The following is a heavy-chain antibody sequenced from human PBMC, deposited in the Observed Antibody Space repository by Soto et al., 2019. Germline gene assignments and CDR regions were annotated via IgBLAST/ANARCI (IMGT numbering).Heavy chain of an antibody. D-gene: IGHD3-3*01. CDR3: ADFRRGYFTSPAF. CDR1: GYAISEFF. J-gene: IGHJ4*01. V-gene: IGHV1-24*01. Sequence: KGDRKSAGYAISEFFVRWLLLTNGKGLEWMGGFDPEDGETIYAQKFQGRVTMTEDTSTDTAYMELSSLRSEDTALYYCADFRRGYFTSPAFRGQGTSVPVSS. CDR2: FDPEDGET.